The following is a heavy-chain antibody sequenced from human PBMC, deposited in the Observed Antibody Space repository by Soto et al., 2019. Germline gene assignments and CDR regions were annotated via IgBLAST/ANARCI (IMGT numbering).Heavy chain of an antibody. CDR2: IYYSGST. J-gene: IGHJ4*02. D-gene: IGHD5-18*01. CDR1: GGSISSGGYY. CDR3: ARGSYGLPNYFDY. Sequence: SETLSLTCTVSGGSISSGGYYWSWIRQHPGKGLEWIGYIYYSGSTYYNPSLKSRVTISVDTSKNQFSLKLSSVTAADTAVYYCARGSYGLPNYFDYWGQGTLVTVSS. V-gene: IGHV4-31*03.